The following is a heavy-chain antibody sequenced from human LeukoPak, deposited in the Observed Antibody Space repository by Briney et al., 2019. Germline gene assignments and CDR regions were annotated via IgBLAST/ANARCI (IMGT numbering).Heavy chain of an antibody. Sequence: PGGSLRLSCAASGFTVSSNYMSWVRQAPGKGLEWVSVIYSGGSTYYADSVKGRFTISRDNSKNTLYLQMNSLRAEDTAVYYCARDSREPGVYYYGMDVWGQGTTVTVSS. CDR2: IYSGGST. D-gene: IGHD1-26*01. J-gene: IGHJ6*02. V-gene: IGHV3-66*01. CDR1: GFTVSSNY. CDR3: ARDSREPGVYYYGMDV.